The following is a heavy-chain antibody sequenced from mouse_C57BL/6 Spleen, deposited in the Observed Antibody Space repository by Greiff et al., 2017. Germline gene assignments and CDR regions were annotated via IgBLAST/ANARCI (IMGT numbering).Heavy chain of an antibody. Sequence: QVQLKESGAELVRPGTSVKVSCKASGYAFTNYLIEWVKQRPGQGLEWIGVINPGSGGTNYNEKFKGKATLTADKSSSTAYMQLSSLTSEDSAVYFCARSHYAMDYWGQGTSVTVSS. J-gene: IGHJ4*01. CDR2: INPGSGGT. V-gene: IGHV1-54*01. CDR3: ARSHYAMDY. CDR1: GYAFTNYL.